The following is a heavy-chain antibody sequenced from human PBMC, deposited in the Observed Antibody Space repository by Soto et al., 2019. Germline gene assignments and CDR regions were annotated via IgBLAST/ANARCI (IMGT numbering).Heavy chain of an antibody. CDR2: ISGSGGIT. D-gene: IGHD3-3*01. CDR1: GFTFSSYA. V-gene: IGHV3-23*01. CDR3: AKKSDFGPYYYYGMDV. Sequence: GGSLRLSCAASGFTFSSYAMSWVRQAPWKGLEWVSAISGSGGITYYADSVKGRFTISGDNSKNTLYLQMNSLRAEDTAVYYCAKKSDFGPYYYYGMDVWGQGTTVTVSS. J-gene: IGHJ6*02.